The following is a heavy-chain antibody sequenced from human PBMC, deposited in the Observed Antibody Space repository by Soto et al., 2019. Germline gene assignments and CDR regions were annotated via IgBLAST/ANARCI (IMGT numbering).Heavy chain of an antibody. D-gene: IGHD1-26*01. J-gene: IGHJ4*02. CDR1: DFTFRLYS. CDR3: ARAKYSGSWSPFDY. CDR2: ISSRSNSL. V-gene: IGHV3-48*02. Sequence: GESLRLPCTASDFTFRLYSMNSIRHAPGNGLEWVSYISSRSNSLYYADSVKGRLNHSQDNAHNPQLPQMNSERDEDTAVYCCARAKYSGSWSPFDYWGQGTLVTVSS.